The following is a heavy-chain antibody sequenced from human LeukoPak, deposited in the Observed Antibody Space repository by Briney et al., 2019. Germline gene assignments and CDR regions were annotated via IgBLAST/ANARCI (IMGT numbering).Heavy chain of an antibody. Sequence: PGGSLRLSCAASVYTFNNYGMSWVRQAPGKALEGVSGISGSGSNTYYADSVKGRFTISRDNSKKTLYLQMNSLRAEDTAIYYCAKDMRTLDYFDYWGQGTLVTVSS. CDR2: ISGSGSNT. CDR3: AKDMRTLDYFDY. V-gene: IGHV3-23*01. J-gene: IGHJ4*02. CDR1: VYTFNNYG. D-gene: IGHD1-1*01.